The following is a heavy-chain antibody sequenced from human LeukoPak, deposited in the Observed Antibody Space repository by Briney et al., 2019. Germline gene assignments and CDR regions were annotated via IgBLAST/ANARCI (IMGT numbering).Heavy chain of an antibody. V-gene: IGHV4-31*03. Sequence: PSETLSLTCTVSGGSISSGGYYWSWIRQHPGKGLEWIGYIYYSGSTYYNPSLKSRVTISVDTSKNQFSLELSSVTAADTAVYYCVTGTTEAVFDYWGQGTLVTVSS. CDR1: GGSISSGGYY. CDR2: IYYSGST. J-gene: IGHJ4*02. D-gene: IGHD1-7*01. CDR3: VTGTTEAVFDY.